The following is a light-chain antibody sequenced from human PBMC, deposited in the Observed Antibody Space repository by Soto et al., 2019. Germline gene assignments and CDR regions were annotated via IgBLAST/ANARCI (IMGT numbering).Light chain of an antibody. Sequence: IGLTQSPGTLSLSPGERAPLSCRASQSVSSSYLAWYQQKPGQAPRLLIYGASSRATGIPDRFSGSGSGTDFTLTISSLQPEDVATYYCQKYNSAPWTFGQGTKVDIK. CDR1: QSVSSSY. CDR3: QKYNSAPWT. V-gene: IGKV3-20*01. J-gene: IGKJ1*01. CDR2: GAS.